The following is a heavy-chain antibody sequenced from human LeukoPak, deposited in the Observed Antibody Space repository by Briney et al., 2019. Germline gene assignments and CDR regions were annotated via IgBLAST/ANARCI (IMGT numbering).Heavy chain of an antibody. V-gene: IGHV3-48*03. CDR3: ARVALDSSGDNYGQGAFDY. Sequence: QPGGSLRLSCVASGFTFSRYEMNWVRQAPGKGLEWLSYISGSGRTIFYGDSVKGRFTISRDNTKNSLYLQINSLRAEGTAVYYCARVALDSSGDNYGQGAFDYWGQGTLVTVSS. D-gene: IGHD3-22*01. CDR2: ISGSGRTI. CDR1: GFTFSRYE. J-gene: IGHJ4*02.